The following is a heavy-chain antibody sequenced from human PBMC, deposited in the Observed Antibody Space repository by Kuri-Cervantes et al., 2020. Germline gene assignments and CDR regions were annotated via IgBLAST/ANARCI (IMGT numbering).Heavy chain of an antibody. D-gene: IGHD3-22*01. J-gene: IGHJ4*02. CDR3: AKVGSGYYFDY. Sequence: GESLKISCAASGFTFSSYSMNWVRQAPGKGLEWVSYISSSSSTIYYADSVKGRFTISRDNAKNSLYLQMNSLRAEDTAVYYCAKVGSGYYFDYWGQGTLVTVSS. CDR1: GFTFSSYS. V-gene: IGHV3-48*01. CDR2: ISSSSSTI.